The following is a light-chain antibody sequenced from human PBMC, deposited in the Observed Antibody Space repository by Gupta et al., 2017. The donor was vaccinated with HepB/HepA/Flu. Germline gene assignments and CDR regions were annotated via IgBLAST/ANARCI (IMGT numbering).Light chain of an antibody. Sequence: QPFLTQPPSASGTPGQRVASSCSVSSSNVGRDNVYWYRQLPGTAPKLLIYNDDRRPSGVPDRFSGSKSGTSASLAISGLRSEDEADYYCAAWDNSLSAYVFGTGTWVTVL. CDR2: NDD. J-gene: IGLJ1*01. CDR1: SSNVGRDN. V-gene: IGLV1-47*02. CDR3: AAWDNSLSAYV.